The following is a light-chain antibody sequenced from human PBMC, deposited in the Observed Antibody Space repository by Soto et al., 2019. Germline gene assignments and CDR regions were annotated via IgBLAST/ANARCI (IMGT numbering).Light chain of an antibody. CDR1: TSDVGGYNF. CDR2: EVS. CDR3: NSYTTTNGRHWV. V-gene: IGLV2-14*01. J-gene: IGLJ3*02. Sequence: QSALTQPASVSGSPGQSITVSCTGTTSDVGGYNFVSWYQQHPGKAPKLIIYEVSYRPSGVSNRFSGSKSGNTASLTISGLQAEDEADYYCNSYTTTNGRHWVFGGGTKVTVL.